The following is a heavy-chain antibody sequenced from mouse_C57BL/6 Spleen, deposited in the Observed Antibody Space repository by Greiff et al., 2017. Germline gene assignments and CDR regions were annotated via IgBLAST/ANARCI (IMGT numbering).Heavy chain of an antibody. Sequence: EVKVVESGGDLVKPGGSLKLSCAASGFTFSSYGMSWVRQTPDKRLEWVATISSGGSYTYYPDSVTGRFTISSDNAKNTLYMQMSSLKSEHTPMYYCARHDYGSSYRCAYWRQGTLVTVSA. V-gene: IGHV5-6*01. D-gene: IGHD1-1*01. CDR1: GFTFSSYG. CDR3: ARHDYGSSYRCAY. CDR2: ISSGGSYT. J-gene: IGHJ3*01.